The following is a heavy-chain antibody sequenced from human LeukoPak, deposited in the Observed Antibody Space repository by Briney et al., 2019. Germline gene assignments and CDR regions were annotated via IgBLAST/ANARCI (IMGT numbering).Heavy chain of an antibody. CDR3: ARRGDY. CDR1: GGSFSGYY. J-gene: IGHJ4*02. CDR2: INHSGST. V-gene: IGHV4-34*01. Sequence: SSETLSLTCAVYGGSFSGYYWSWIRQPPGKGLEWIGEINHSGSTNYNPSLKSRVTISVDTSKNQFSLELSSVTAADTAVYYCARRGDYWGQGTLVTVSS.